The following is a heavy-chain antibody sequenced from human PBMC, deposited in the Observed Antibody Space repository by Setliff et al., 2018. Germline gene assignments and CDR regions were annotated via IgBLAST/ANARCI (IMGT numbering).Heavy chain of an antibody. CDR2: ISAYNGHT. V-gene: IGHV1-18*01. CDR3: LRLVRYCTTIACHRTLGEEV. D-gene: IGHD2-8*01. J-gene: IGHJ4*02. CDR1: GYNFAESI. Sequence: EASVKVSCKASGYNFAESIVSWVRQAPGRGLEWMGWISAYNGHTYSAQKFQARVTLTTDTSTNMAYMELRGLRSDDTAIYYCLRLVRYCTTIACHRTLGEEVWGQGTLVTVSS.